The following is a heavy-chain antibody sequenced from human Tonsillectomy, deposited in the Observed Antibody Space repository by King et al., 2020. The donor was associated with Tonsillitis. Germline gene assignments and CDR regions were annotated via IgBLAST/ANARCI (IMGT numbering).Heavy chain of an antibody. CDR2: VYYSGST. D-gene: IGHD3-22*01. Sequence: LQLQESGPGLVKPSETLSLTCTVSGGSISSSSYYWGWIRQPPGMGLEWIGSVYYSGSTYYNPSLRSRVTISVDMSKNEFSLKLSSVTAADTAVFFCARHPRGGLLLFGKDIQFDYWGQGTLVTVSS. CDR3: ARHPRGGLLLFGKDIQFDY. V-gene: IGHV4-39*01. CDR1: GGSISSSSYY. J-gene: IGHJ4*02.